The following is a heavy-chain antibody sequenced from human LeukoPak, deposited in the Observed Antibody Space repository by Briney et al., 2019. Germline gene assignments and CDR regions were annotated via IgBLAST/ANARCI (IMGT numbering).Heavy chain of an antibody. CDR3: SQDGGRSTHY. J-gene: IGHJ4*02. D-gene: IGHD3-16*01. CDR1: EGTFSSYA. CDR2: IIPILGIA. V-gene: IGHV1-69*04. Sequence: SVKVSCKASEGTFSSYAISWVRQAPGQGLEWMGRIIPILGIANYAQKFQGRVTITADKSTSTAYMELSSLRSEDTAVYYCSQDGGRSTHYWGQGTLVTVSS.